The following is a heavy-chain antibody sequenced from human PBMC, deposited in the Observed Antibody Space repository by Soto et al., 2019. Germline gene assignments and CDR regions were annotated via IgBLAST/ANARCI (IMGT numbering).Heavy chain of an antibody. CDR2: IIPIFGTA. Sequence: SPVKLSRKGSGGTLSRYAISWVRHAPGQGLEWMGGIIPIFGTANYAQKFQGRVTITADESTSTAYMELSSLRSEDTAVYYCAFRDSSGYSNYYYGMDVWGQGTTVTVSS. CDR1: GGTLSRYA. CDR3: AFRDSSGYSNYYYGMDV. V-gene: IGHV1-69*13. J-gene: IGHJ6*02. D-gene: IGHD3-22*01.